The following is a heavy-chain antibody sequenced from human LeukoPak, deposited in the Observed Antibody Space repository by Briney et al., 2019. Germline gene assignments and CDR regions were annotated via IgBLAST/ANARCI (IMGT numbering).Heavy chain of an antibody. Sequence: SETLSLTCSVSIGSISSSKWWSWVRQPPGKGLEWIGEIYHSGSTNYNPSLKSRVTISVDKSKNQFSLKLSSVTAADTAVYYCASYGGVLAAFDIWGQGTMVTVSS. D-gene: IGHD3-3*01. V-gene: IGHV4-4*02. CDR1: IGSISSSKW. CDR3: ASYGGVLAAFDI. CDR2: IYHSGST. J-gene: IGHJ3*02.